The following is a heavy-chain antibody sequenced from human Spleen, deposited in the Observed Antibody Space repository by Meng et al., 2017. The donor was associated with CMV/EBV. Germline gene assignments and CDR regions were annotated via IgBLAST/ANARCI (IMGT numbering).Heavy chain of an antibody. D-gene: IGHD2-15*01. CDR1: GYTFTSYY. CDR2: INPNSGGT. CDR3: TRGPAVGYCTGGSCYAGRY. Sequence: ASVKVSCKASGYTFTSYYMHWVRQAPGQGLEWVGWINPNSGGTNYAQKFQGRVTMTGDTSVSTAYLELSSLTSDDMAIYYCTRGPAVGYCTGGSCYAGRYWGQGTLVTVSS. V-gene: IGHV1-2*02. J-gene: IGHJ1*01.